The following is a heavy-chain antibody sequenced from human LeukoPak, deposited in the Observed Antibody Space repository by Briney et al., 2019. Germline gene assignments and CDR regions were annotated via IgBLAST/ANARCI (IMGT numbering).Heavy chain of an antibody. CDR2: ISYDGSNK. V-gene: IGHV3-30*18. Sequence: GGSLRLSCAASGFTFNTYSMHWVRQAPGKGLEWVAVISYDGSNKYYADSVKGRFTISRDNSKNTLYLQMNSLRAEDTAVYYCAKDPAGYYDSSGYFGYFDYWGQGTLVTVSS. D-gene: IGHD3-22*01. CDR1: GFTFNTYS. CDR3: AKDPAGYYDSSGYFGYFDY. J-gene: IGHJ4*02.